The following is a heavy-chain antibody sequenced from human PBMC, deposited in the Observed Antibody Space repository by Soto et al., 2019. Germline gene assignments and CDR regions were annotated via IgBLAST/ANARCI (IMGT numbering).Heavy chain of an antibody. CDR2: ISAYNGNT. CDR1: GYTFTSYG. Sequence: GASVKVSCKASGYTFTSYGISWVRQAPGQGLEWMGWISAYNGNTNYAQKLQGRVTMTTDTSTSTAYMELRSLRSDDTAVYYCARSISSSWYSWFDPWGQGTLVTVSS. D-gene: IGHD6-13*01. V-gene: IGHV1-18*01. CDR3: ARSISSSWYSWFDP. J-gene: IGHJ5*02.